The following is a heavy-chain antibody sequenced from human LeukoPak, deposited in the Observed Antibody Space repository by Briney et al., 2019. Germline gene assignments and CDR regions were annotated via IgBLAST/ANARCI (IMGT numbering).Heavy chain of an antibody. CDR1: GFTFSSYA. D-gene: IGHD1-14*01. V-gene: IGHV3-23*01. CDR3: ARDGPTSPAYYADY. J-gene: IGHJ4*02. CDR2: ISSSGRST. Sequence: PGGSLRLSCAASGFTFSSYAMSWVRQAPGKGLEWVSAISSSGRSTYYADSVKGRFTISRDDSKNTLFLQMSSLRVEDTAVYYCARDGPTSPAYYADYWGQGTLVTVSS.